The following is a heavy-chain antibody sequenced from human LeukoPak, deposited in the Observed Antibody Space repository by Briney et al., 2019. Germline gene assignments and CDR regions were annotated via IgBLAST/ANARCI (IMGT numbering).Heavy chain of an antibody. CDR3: AKVNSGWSPFDS. CDR1: GFTFSSYT. CDR2: VSGSGGGT. Sequence: PGGSLRLSCAASGFTFSSYTMSWVRQAPGKGLEWVSGVSGSGGGTHYADSVKGRFTISRDNSKNTLYLQMNSLRAEDTAVYYCAKVNSGWSPFDSWGQGTLVTVSS. J-gene: IGHJ4*02. D-gene: IGHD6-13*01. V-gene: IGHV3-23*01.